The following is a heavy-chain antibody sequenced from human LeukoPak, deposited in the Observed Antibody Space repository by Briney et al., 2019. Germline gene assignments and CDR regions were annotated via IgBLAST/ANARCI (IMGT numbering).Heavy chain of an antibody. J-gene: IGHJ6*03. Sequence: PGGSLRLSCAASGFTVSNNYINWVRQAPGKGLEWVSVIYSGGSTYYADSVKGRFTISRDNSKNTLYLQMTTLRAEDTAVYYCARDRTGQQLISRKEYYYMDVWGKGTTVTISS. CDR1: GFTVSNNY. CDR2: IYSGGST. D-gene: IGHD4-11*01. V-gene: IGHV3-66*01. CDR3: ARDRTGQQLISRKEYYYMDV.